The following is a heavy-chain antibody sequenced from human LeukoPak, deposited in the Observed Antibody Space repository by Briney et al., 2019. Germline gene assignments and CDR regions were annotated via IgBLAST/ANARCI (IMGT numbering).Heavy chain of an antibody. CDR3: AIWRGDCSSTSCYRLYFDY. CDR2: INPNSGGT. J-gene: IGHJ4*02. D-gene: IGHD2-2*02. Sequence: ASVKVCCKAAGGTFSSYAIGLVRQAPGQGLEWMGWINPNSGGTNYAQKFQGRVTITRDTSISTAYMELSRLRSDDTAVYYCAIWRGDCSSTSCYRLYFDYWGQGTLVTVSS. V-gene: IGHV1-2*02. CDR1: GGTFSSYA.